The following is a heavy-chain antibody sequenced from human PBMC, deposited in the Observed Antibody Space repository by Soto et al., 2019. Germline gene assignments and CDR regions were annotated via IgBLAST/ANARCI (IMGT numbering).Heavy chain of an antibody. D-gene: IGHD1-1*01. CDR3: ARGGLDTFDY. Sequence: GGSLRLSCAASGFTLGNYWMHWVRQAPGKGLVWVSRINDYGTTINYAESVEGRFIISRDDAKSEVYLQMNNLRAEDSAVYYCARGGLDTFDYWGQGDLVTVSS. J-gene: IGHJ4*02. CDR1: GFTLGNYW. CDR2: INDYGTTI. V-gene: IGHV3-74*01.